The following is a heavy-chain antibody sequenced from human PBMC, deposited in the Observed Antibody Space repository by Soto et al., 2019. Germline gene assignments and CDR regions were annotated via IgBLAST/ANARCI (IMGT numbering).Heavy chain of an antibody. D-gene: IGHD3-3*01. CDR2: INPSSGGT. Sequence: QVRLVQSGAEVKKPGASVKVSCKASGYTFSGYYIHWVRQAPGQGLEWMAWINPSSGGTKYAQKFQGRVTMTRDTSISTAYLELSRLRSGDTAVYYCARGRNFLDVLDFWGRGTLVTVSS. V-gene: IGHV1-2*02. CDR3: ARGRNFLDVLDF. CDR1: GYTFSGYY. J-gene: IGHJ4*02.